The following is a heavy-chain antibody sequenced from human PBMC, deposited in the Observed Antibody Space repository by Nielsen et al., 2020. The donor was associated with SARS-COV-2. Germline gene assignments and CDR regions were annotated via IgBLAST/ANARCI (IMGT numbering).Heavy chain of an antibody. CDR3: ARGGIAAAGRYYYYGMDV. D-gene: IGHD6-13*01. Sequence: GESLKISCAASGFTFSSYWMSWVRQAPGKGLEWVANIKQDGSEKYYVDSVKGRFTISRDNAKNSLNLQMNSLRAEDTAVYYCARGGIAAAGRYYYYGMDVWGQGTTVTVSS. CDR2: IKQDGSEK. J-gene: IGHJ6*02. CDR1: GFTFSSYW. V-gene: IGHV3-7*04.